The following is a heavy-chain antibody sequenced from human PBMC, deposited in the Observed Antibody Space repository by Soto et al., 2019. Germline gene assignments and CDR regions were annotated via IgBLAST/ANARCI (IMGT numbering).Heavy chain of an antibody. CDR1: GFTFSSYA. V-gene: IGHV3-23*01. CDR3: AKCKALVIAVAPVDY. J-gene: IGHJ4*02. Sequence: EVQLLESGGGLVQPGGSLRLSCAASGFTFSSYAMSWVRQAPGKGLEWVSAISGSGGSTYYADSVKGRFTISRDNSKNTLYLQMNRPRAEDTAVYYCAKCKALVIAVAPVDYWGQGTLVTVSS. D-gene: IGHD6-19*01. CDR2: ISGSGGST.